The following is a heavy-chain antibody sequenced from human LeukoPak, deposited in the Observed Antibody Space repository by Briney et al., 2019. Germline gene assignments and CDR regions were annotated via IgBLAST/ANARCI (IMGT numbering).Heavy chain of an antibody. J-gene: IGHJ4*02. CDR1: GFTFSRYA. Sequence: GGSLRLSCAASGFTFSRYAMNWVRQAPGKGLEWVSYINTDSSDIHYADSVKGRFTISRDNDRNTLYLQLSSLRAEDSAVYYCARDTFHPGLIDSWGQGTLVTVSS. V-gene: IGHV3-21*05. D-gene: IGHD2-21*01. CDR2: INTDSSDI. CDR3: ARDTFHPGLIDS.